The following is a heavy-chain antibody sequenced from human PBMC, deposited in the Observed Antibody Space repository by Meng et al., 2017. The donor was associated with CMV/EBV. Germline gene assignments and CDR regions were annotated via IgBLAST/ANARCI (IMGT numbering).Heavy chain of an antibody. D-gene: IGHD3-3*01. CDR3: ARDYYNYYDFWSGYPRPYYYYGMDV. Sequence: GSLRLSCAASGFTFSSYSMNWVRQAPGKGLEWVSSISSSSSYIYYADSVKGRFTISRDNAKNSLYLQMNSLRAEDTAVYYCARDYYNYYDFWSGYPRPYYYYGMDVWGQGTTVTVSS. CDR2: ISSSSSYI. J-gene: IGHJ6*02. CDR1: GFTFSSYS. V-gene: IGHV3-21*01.